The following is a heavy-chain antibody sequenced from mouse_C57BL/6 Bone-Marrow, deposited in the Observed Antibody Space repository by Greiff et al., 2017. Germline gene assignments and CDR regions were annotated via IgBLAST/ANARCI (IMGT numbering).Heavy chain of an antibody. D-gene: IGHD3-3*01. Sequence: QVQLQQSGAELVRPGASVKLSCKASGYTFTDYEMHWVKQTPVHGLEWIGAIDPETGGTAYNQKFKGKAILTADKSSSTAYMELRSLTSEDSAGYYCTGIATDYAMDYWGQGTSVTVSA. J-gene: IGHJ4*01. V-gene: IGHV1-15*01. CDR2: IDPETGGT. CDR1: GYTFTDYE. CDR3: TGIATDYAMDY.